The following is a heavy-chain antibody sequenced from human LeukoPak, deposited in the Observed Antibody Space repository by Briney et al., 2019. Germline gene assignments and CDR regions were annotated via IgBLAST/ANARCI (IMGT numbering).Heavy chain of an antibody. J-gene: IGHJ5*02. CDR2: MNPNSGNT. D-gene: IGHD2-2*01. CDR3: ARLYCSSTSCYFSRYHNWFDP. V-gene: IGHV1-8*01. CDR1: GYTFTSYD. Sequence: ALVKISCKASGYTFTSYDINWVRQATGQGLEWMGWMNPNSGNTGYAQKFQGRVTMTRNTSISTAYMELSSLRSEDTAVYYCARLYCSSTSCYFSRYHNWFDPWGQGTLVTVSS.